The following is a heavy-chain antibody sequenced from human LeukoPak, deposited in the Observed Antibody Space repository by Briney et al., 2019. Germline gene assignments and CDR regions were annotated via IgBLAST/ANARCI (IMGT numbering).Heavy chain of an antibody. CDR1: GGTFGSYA. V-gene: IGHV1-69*01. J-gene: IGHJ4*02. D-gene: IGHD5-18*01. CDR3: ASVDTAMVTLDY. Sequence: ASVKVSCKASGGTFGSYAISWVRQAPGQGLEWMGGIIPIFGTANYAQKFQGRVTITADESTSTAYMELSSLRSEDTAVYYCASVDTAMVTLDYWGQGTLVTVSS. CDR2: IIPIFGTA.